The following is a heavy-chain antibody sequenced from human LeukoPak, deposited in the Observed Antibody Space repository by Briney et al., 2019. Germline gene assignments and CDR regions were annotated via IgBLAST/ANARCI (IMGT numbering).Heavy chain of an antibody. CDR2: INHSGST. CDR1: GGSFSGYY. Sequence: SETLSLTCAVYGGSFSGYYWSWIRQPPGKGLEWIGEINHSGSTNYNPSLKSRVTISVDTSKNQFSLKLSSVTAADTAVYYCARVQYGGSSMDAFDIWGQGTMVTVSS. V-gene: IGHV4-34*01. D-gene: IGHD4-23*01. J-gene: IGHJ3*02. CDR3: ARVQYGGSSMDAFDI.